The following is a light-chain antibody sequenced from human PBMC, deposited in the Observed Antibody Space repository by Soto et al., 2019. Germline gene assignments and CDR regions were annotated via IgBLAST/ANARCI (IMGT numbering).Light chain of an antibody. CDR2: AAS. Sequence: EIVMTQSPATLSVSPGDSATLSCRASQSVGSNLAWYQQRPAQAPRLLIYAASSRATGIPTRFSGSGSGTDFTLTIFSLQSEDSAVYYCQQHNNWPLWTFGQGTKVEVK. V-gene: IGKV3-15*01. CDR3: QQHNNWPLWT. J-gene: IGKJ1*01. CDR1: QSVGSN.